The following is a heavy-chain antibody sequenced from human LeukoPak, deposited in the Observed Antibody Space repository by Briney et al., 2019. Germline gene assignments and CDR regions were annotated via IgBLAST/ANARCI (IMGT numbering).Heavy chain of an antibody. CDR1: GFPFSTYN. CDR3: ASPSPPTGTTDGFDY. Sequence: GGSLRLSCVASGFPFSTYNVHWVRQAPGKGLEWISYISSTSNTIYYGDPVKGRFIVSRDNAKNSLYLQMNSLRVEDTAVYYCASPSPPTGTTDGFDYWGQGTLVAVS. CDR2: ISSTSNTI. D-gene: IGHD1-1*01. V-gene: IGHV3-48*01. J-gene: IGHJ4*02.